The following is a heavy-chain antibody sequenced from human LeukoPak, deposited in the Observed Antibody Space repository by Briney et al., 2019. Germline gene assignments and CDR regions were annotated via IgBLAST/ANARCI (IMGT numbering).Heavy chain of an antibody. CDR3: TQYTYGFFQY. Sequence: GGSLRLSCSASGFTFSSHRMNWVRQAPGKGLEWVSSISISSSYIHYADSVKGRFTVSRDNAKNSLYLQMNSLRAEDTAVYYCTQYTYGFFQYWGQGTLVTVSS. CDR2: ISISSSYI. CDR1: GFTFSSHR. D-gene: IGHD5-18*01. V-gene: IGHV3-21*01. J-gene: IGHJ4*02.